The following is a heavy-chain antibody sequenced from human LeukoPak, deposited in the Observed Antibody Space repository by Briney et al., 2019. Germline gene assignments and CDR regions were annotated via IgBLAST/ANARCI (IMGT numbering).Heavy chain of an antibody. D-gene: IGHD3-9*01. CDR1: GFTFDDYA. CDR3: AKNHLEVYDILTGYLKGDYYYGMDV. Sequence: GGSLRLSCAASGFTFDDYAMHWVRQAPGKGLEWVSLISWDGGSTYYADSVEGRFTISRDNSKNSLYLQMNSLRAEDTALYYCAKNHLEVYDILTGYLKGDYYYGMDVWGKGTTVTVSS. CDR2: ISWDGGST. V-gene: IGHV3-43D*04. J-gene: IGHJ6*04.